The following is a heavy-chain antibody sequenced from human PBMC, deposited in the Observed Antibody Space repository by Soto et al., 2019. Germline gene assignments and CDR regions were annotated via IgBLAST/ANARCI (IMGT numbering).Heavy chain of an antibody. CDR3: AGHVDTTYTYKY. CDR1: GGSISSNNW. CDR2: IYHSGST. D-gene: IGHD5-18*01. J-gene: IGHJ4*02. Sequence: QVQLQESGPGLVKPSGTLSLTCAVSGGSISSNNWWSWVRQPPGKGLEWIGEIYHSGSTNYNPSLKGRVTMSVDKSQSQFSLNLGSLTAADTAVYYCAGHVDTTYTYKYWGQGTLVTVAS. V-gene: IGHV4-4*02.